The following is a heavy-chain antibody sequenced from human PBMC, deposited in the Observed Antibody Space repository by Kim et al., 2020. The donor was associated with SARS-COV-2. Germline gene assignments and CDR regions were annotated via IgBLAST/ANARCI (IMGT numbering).Heavy chain of an antibody. J-gene: IGHJ6*02. CDR2: IDPSDSYT. CDR3: ARQDRGLGMRQQLVRNYYYGMDV. D-gene: IGHD6-13*01. Sequence: GESLKISCKGSGYSFTSYWISWVRQMPGKGLEWMGRIDPSDSYTNYSPSFQGHVTISADKSISTAYLQWSSLKASDTAMYYCARQDRGLGMRQQLVRNYYYGMDVWGQGTTVTVSS. CDR1: GYSFTSYW. V-gene: IGHV5-10-1*01.